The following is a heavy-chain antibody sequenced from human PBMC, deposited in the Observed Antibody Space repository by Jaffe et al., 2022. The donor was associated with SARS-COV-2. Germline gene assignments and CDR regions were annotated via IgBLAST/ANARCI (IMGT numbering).Heavy chain of an antibody. J-gene: IGHJ6*03. CDR3: ARGLDILTGYYPSYMDV. CDR2: ISSSSSYI. Sequence: EVQLVESGGGLVKPGGSLRLSCAASGFTFSSYSMNWVRQAPGKGLEWVSSISSSSSYIYYADSVKGRFTISRDNAKNSLYLQMNSLRAEDTAVYYCARGLDILTGYYPSYMDVWGKGTTVTVSS. CDR1: GFTFSSYS. V-gene: IGHV3-21*01. D-gene: IGHD3-9*01.